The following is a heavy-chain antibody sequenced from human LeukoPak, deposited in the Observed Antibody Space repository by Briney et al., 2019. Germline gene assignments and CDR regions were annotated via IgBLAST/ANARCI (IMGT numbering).Heavy chain of an antibody. CDR2: VSYSGVT. V-gene: IGHV4-59*01. CDR1: GGSINNYY. J-gene: IGHJ4*02. CDR3: ARGRFELPF. D-gene: IGHD3-9*01. Sequence: PSETLSLTCTVSGGSINNYYWSRVRQPPGKGLESIGYVSYSGVTNYNPSLKSRATISIDASRNQVFLRMTSLTTADTAVYYCARGRFELPFWGQGTLVTVSS.